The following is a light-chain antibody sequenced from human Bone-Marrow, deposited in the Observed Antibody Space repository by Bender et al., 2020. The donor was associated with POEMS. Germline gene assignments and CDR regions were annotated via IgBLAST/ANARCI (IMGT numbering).Light chain of an antibody. J-gene: IGLJ2*01. Sequence: SYVLTQPPSVSVAPGETATITCGGNNIGSKSVHWYQQKPGQAPVVVVYDDSDGPSGIPNRFSGSNSGNPATLTITRVEAGDEADYYCQVWDDSSDHVVFGGGTKLTVL. V-gene: IGLV3-21*02. CDR1: NIGSKS. CDR3: QVWDDSSDHVV. CDR2: DDS.